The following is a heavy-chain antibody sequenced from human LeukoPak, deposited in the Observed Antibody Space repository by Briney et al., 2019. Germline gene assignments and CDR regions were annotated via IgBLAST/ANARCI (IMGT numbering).Heavy chain of an antibody. J-gene: IGHJ1*01. D-gene: IGHD2-2*01. V-gene: IGHV1-18*01. CDR1: GYTFTSYG. CDR3: ASHYCSSTSCYPEYFQH. Sequence: GASVMVSCKASGYTFTSYGISWVRQDPGQGLEWMGWISAYNGNTNYAQKLQGRVTMTTDTSTSTAYMELRSLRSDDTVVYYCASHYCSSTSCYPEYFQHWGQGTLVTVSS. CDR2: ISAYNGNT.